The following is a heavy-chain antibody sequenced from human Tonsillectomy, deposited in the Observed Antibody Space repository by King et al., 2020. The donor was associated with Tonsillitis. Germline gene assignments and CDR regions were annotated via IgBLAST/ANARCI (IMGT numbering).Heavy chain of an antibody. Sequence: VQLVESGGGLVQPGRSLRLSCAASGFTFDDYAMHWVRQAPGKGLEWVSGISWNSDRIDYAGSVKGRFTISRDNAKNSLYLQMNSLRAEDTAFYYFAKVTDYGINYYSAMAGWGHVTTVPVSS. CDR3: AKVTDYGINYYSAMAG. V-gene: IGHV3-9*01. D-gene: IGHD3-16*01. CDR2: ISWNSDRI. J-gene: IGHJ6*02. CDR1: GFTFDDYA.